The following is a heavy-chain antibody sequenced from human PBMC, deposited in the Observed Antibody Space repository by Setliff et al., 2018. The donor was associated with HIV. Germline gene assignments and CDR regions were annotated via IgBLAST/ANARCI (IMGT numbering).Heavy chain of an antibody. D-gene: IGHD1-26*01. CDR3: AKDRGGGSYFDY. Sequence: PGGSLRLSCAASGFTFSSYWMSWVRQAPGKGLEWVADIKQDGSKAYYMDSVKGRFTISRANSKSTLYLQMNSLRAEDTAVYYCAKDRGGGSYFDYWGQGTLVTVSS. CDR1: GFTFSSYW. J-gene: IGHJ4*02. V-gene: IGHV3-7*01. CDR2: IKQDGSKA.